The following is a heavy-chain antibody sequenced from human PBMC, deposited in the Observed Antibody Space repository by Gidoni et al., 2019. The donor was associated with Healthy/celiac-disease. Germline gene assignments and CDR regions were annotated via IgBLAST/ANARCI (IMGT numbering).Heavy chain of an antibody. D-gene: IGHD6-19*01. J-gene: IGHJ4*02. CDR2: FDPEDGET. V-gene: IGHV1-24*01. CDR3: ATEEWLVHYFDY. CDR1: GYTLTELS. Sequence: QVQLVQSGAEVKKPGASVKVSCKVSGYTLTELSIHWVRQAPGKGLEWMGSFDPEDGETIYAQKFQGRVTMTEDTPTDTAYMELSSLRSEDTAVYYCATEEWLVHYFDYWGQGTLVTVSS.